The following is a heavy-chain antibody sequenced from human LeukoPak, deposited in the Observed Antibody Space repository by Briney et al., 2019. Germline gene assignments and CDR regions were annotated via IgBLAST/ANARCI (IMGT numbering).Heavy chain of an antibody. J-gene: IGHJ5*02. CDR1: GGSFSGYY. Sequence: PSETLSLTCALYGGSFSGYYWSWIRHSPGKWREWVGEINHSGSTNNNPSLKSRVSITVEMSKYPFSVKLSSVTAADTAVDYCARGVRRSYYVHNSFDPWGQGTLVTVSS. CDR3: ARGVRRSYYVHNSFDP. CDR2: INHSGST. D-gene: IGHD1-26*01. V-gene: IGHV4-34*01.